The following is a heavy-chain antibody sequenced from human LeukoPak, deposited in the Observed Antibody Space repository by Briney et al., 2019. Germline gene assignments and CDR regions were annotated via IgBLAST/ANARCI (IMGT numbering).Heavy chain of an antibody. CDR1: GFTFSSYG. CDR2: ISYDGSNK. CDR3: AKDSFTYYYDSSGSFFDY. J-gene: IGHJ4*02. Sequence: GRSLRLSCAASGFTFSSYGMHWVRQAPGKGLEWVAVISYDGSNKYYADSVKGRFTISRDNSKNTLYLQMNSLRAEDTAVYYCAKDSFTYYYDSSGSFFDYWGQGTLVTVSS. V-gene: IGHV3-30*18. D-gene: IGHD3-22*01.